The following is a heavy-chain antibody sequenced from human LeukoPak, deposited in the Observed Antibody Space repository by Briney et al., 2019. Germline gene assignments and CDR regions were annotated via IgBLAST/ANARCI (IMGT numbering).Heavy chain of an antibody. CDR3: ANGGDYGSSWYVYGY. J-gene: IGHJ4*02. D-gene: IGHD6-13*01. CDR1: GFTFSSYA. V-gene: IGHV3-30*04. Sequence: PPGGSLRLSCAASGFTFSSYAMHWVRQAPGKGLEWVAVISYDGSNRHYADSVKGRFTISRDNSKNTLYLQMNSLRAEDTAVYYCANGGDYGSSWYVYGYWGQGTLVTVSS. CDR2: ISYDGSNR.